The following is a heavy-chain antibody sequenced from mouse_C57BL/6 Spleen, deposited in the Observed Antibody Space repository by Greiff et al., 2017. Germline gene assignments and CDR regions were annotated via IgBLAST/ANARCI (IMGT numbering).Heavy chain of an antibody. CDR3: ARSEDYDLRDWYFDV. D-gene: IGHD2-4*01. V-gene: IGHV1-64*01. CDR2: IHPNSGST. CDR1: GYTFTSYW. Sequence: VQLQHPGAELVKPGALVKLSCKASGYTFTSYWMHWVKQRPGQGLEWIGMIHPNSGSTNYNEKFKSKATLTVDKSSSTAYMQLSSLTSEDSAVYYCARSEDYDLRDWYFDVWGTGTTVTVSS. J-gene: IGHJ1*03.